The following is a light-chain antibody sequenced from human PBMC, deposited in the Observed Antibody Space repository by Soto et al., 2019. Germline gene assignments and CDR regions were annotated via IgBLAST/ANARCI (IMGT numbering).Light chain of an antibody. CDR2: GNS. CDR1: SSNIGAGYD. J-gene: IGLJ3*02. V-gene: IGLV1-40*01. Sequence: QSALTQPPSVSGAPGQRVTISCTGSSSNIGAGYDVHWYQQLPGTAPKLLIYGNSNRPSGVPDRFSGSKSGTSASLAITGLQAEDEADYYGQSYDSSLSGPNWVFGGGTKLTVL. CDR3: QSYDSSLSGPNWV.